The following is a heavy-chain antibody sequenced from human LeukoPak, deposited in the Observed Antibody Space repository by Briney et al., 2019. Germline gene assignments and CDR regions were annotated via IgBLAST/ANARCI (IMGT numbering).Heavy chain of an antibody. CDR2: NSYSGST. V-gene: IGHV4-59*01. Sequence: SETLSLTCTVSGGSINTYYWSWIRQPPGKGLEWIGHNSYSGSTNYNPSLKSRVTISVDTSKNQFSLKLSSVTAADTAVYYCAREATSGTNLNWFDPWGQGTLVTVSS. CDR3: AREATSGTNLNWFDP. J-gene: IGHJ5*02. CDR1: GGSINTYY. D-gene: IGHD1-1*01.